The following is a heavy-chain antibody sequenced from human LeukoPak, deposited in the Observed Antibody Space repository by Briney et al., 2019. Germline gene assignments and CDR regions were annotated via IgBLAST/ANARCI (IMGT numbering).Heavy chain of an antibody. V-gene: IGHV3-21*01. CDR1: GFTFSSYS. Sequence: GGSLRLSCAASGFTFSSYSMNWVRQAPGKGLEWVSSISSSSSYIYYADSVKGRFTISRDNAKNSLYLQMNSLRAEDTAVYYCARGVVCSSTSCSRGWGQGTLVTVSS. CDR2: ISSSSSYI. J-gene: IGHJ4*02. D-gene: IGHD2-2*01. CDR3: ARGVVCSSTSCSRG.